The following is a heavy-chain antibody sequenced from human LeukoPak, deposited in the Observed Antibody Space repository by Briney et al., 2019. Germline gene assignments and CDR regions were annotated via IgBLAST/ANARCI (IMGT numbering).Heavy chain of an antibody. CDR1: GFTFSSYS. CDR2: ISSSSSYI. V-gene: IGHV3-21*01. Sequence: GGSLRLSCAASGFTFSSYSMNWVRQAPGKGLEWVSSISSSSSYIYYADSVKGRFTFSRDNAKNSLYLQMNSLRAEDTAVYYCARDIAAAGTIDYWGQGTLVTVSS. D-gene: IGHD6-13*01. J-gene: IGHJ4*02. CDR3: ARDIAAAGTIDY.